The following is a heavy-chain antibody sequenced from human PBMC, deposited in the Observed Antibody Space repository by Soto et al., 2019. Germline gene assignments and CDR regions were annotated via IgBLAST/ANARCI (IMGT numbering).Heavy chain of an antibody. D-gene: IGHD6-6*01. Sequence: ASVKVSFKASGYTFTSYDINWVRQATGQGLEWMGWMNPNSGNTGYAQKFQGRVTMTRNTSISTAYMELSSLRSEDTAVYYCASGIAARGYYYYMEVWGKGTTVTVSS. CDR1: GYTFTSYD. CDR3: ASGIAARGYYYYMEV. V-gene: IGHV1-8*01. CDR2: MNPNSGNT. J-gene: IGHJ6*03.